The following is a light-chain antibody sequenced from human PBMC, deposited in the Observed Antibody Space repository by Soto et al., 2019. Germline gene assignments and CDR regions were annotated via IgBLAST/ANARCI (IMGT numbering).Light chain of an antibody. V-gene: IGLV2-23*02. CDR1: SSDVGSYNL. J-gene: IGLJ1*01. Sequence: QSVLTQPASVSGSPGQSITISCTGTSSDVGSYNLVSWYQQHPGKAPKLMICEVSKRPSAVSNRFSGSKSGNTASLTISGLQAEDEADYYCCSYAGSSTVFGTGTKVTVL. CDR3: CSYAGSSTV. CDR2: EVS.